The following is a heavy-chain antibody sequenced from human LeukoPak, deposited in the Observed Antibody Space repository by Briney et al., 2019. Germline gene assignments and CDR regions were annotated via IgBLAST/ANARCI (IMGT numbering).Heavy chain of an antibody. CDR2: IYYSGST. V-gene: IGHV4-39*01. CDR1: GGSISSSSYY. Sequence: PSETLSLTCTVSGGSISSSSYYWGWIRQPPGKGLEWIGSIYYSGSTYYNPSLKSRVTISVDTSKNQFSLKLSSVTAADTAVYYCARLSAAVFLFDPWGQGTLVTVSS. J-gene: IGHJ5*02. D-gene: IGHD6-13*01. CDR3: ARLSAAVFLFDP.